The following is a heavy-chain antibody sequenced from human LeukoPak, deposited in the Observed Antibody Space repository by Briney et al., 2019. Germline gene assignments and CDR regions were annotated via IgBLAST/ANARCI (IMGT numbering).Heavy chain of an antibody. CDR2: INHSGST. CDR1: GGSFSGYY. D-gene: IGHD6-13*01. J-gene: IGHJ5*02. CDR3: ARDSGTAAGTYWFDP. V-gene: IGHV4-34*09. Sequence: SETLSLTCAVYGGSFSGYYWSWIRQPPGKGLEWIGEINHSGSTYYNPSLKSRVTISVDTSKNQFSLKLSSVTAADTAVSYCARDSGTAAGTYWFDPWGQGTLVTVSS.